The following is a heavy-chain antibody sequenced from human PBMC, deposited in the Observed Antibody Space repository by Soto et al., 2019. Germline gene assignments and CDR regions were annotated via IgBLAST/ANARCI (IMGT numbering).Heavy chain of an antibody. CDR3: ARSHCSGGSCYSGY. Sequence: QVQLVQSGAEVKKPGASVKVSCKASGYTFTSYDINWVRQATGQGREWMGWMSTNSGNTVYAQKFQGRGTMTRNTSISTAYMELSSRRSEDTAVYYCARSHCSGGSCYSGYWGQGTLVTVSS. J-gene: IGHJ4*02. CDR2: MSTNSGNT. CDR1: GYTFTSYD. V-gene: IGHV1-8*01. D-gene: IGHD2-15*01.